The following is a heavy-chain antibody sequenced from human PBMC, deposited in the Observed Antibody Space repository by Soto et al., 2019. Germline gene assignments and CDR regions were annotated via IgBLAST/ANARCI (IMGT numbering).Heavy chain of an antibody. CDR3: ARDREVGATQDY. Sequence: QVQLVQSGAEVKKPGSSVKVSCKASGCSFRNTAFSWVRQAPGQGLEWMGGIIPLFGTANYAQKFQGRVTITADESMSAVYMELSSLRSEDTAVYYCARDREVGATQDYWGQGTLVTVSS. CDR1: GCSFRNTA. CDR2: IIPLFGTA. D-gene: IGHD1-26*01. J-gene: IGHJ4*02. V-gene: IGHV1-69*01.